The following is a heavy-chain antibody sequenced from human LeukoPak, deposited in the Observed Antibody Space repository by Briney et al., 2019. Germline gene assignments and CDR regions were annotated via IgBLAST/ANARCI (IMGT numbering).Heavy chain of an antibody. D-gene: IGHD2-8*02. Sequence: SETLSLTCTVSGGSISTFYWSWIRQPPGKGLEWIGYINYRGSTTYNPSLKSRVTISVDTSKNQFSLKVSSVTAADTAVYYCARERTGGPDYWGQGILVTVSS. CDR1: GGSISTFY. CDR2: INYRGST. CDR3: ARERTGGPDY. V-gene: IGHV4-59*01. J-gene: IGHJ4*02.